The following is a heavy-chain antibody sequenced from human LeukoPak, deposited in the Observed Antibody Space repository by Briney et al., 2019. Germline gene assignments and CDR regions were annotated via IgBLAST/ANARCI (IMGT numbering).Heavy chain of an antibody. J-gene: IGHJ4*02. Sequence: GSLRLSCAASGFTFSSYAMSWIRQTPGKRLQWIGYIHYSGESNNNPSLKSRVTISVDTSKNQFSLKLTSVTAADTAMYYCARAPEFSSGWLLDCWGWGSLLTVSS. CDR2: IHYSGES. D-gene: IGHD6-19*01. CDR3: ARAPEFSSGWLLDC. V-gene: IGHV4-59*08. CDR1: GFTFSSYA.